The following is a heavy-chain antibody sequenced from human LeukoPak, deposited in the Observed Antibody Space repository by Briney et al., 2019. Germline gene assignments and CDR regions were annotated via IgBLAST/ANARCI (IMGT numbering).Heavy chain of an antibody. Sequence: PSETLSLTCTVSGYSISSGYYWGWIRQPPGKELEWIGSIYHSGSTYYNPSLRSRVTISVDTSKNQFSLMLSSVTAADTALYYCARDRNWGTGGFDYWGQGTLVTVSS. CDR3: ARDRNWGTGGFDY. D-gene: IGHD7-27*01. CDR1: GYSISSGYY. CDR2: IYHSGST. J-gene: IGHJ4*02. V-gene: IGHV4-38-2*02.